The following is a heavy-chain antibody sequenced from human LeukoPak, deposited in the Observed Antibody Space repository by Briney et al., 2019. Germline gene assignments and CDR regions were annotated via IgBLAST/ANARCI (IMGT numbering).Heavy chain of an antibody. CDR3: ARLSHIAAAGSYSYHALDV. V-gene: IGHV4-59*08. D-gene: IGHD6-13*01. CDR2: IYNSGGS. J-gene: IGHJ6*02. Sequence: SETLSLTCTVSGGSICPHSWSWIRQPPGKGLESVGFIYNSGGSDYNPSLNSRLTMSVDTSKNQLSLKLRSVTAADTAVYYCARLSHIAAAGSYSYHALDVWGQGTTVTVSS. CDR1: GGSICPHS.